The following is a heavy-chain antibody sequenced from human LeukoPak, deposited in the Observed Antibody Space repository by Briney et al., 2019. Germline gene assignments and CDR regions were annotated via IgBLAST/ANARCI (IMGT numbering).Heavy chain of an antibody. CDR2: ISSSGSTI. V-gene: IGHV3-11*04. Sequence: GGALRLSCAASGFTFSDYYMSWIRQAPGKGLEWVSYISSSGSTIYYADSVKGRFTISRDNAKNSLYMQMNSLRAEDTAVYYCARETVTTDLHDAFDIWGQGTMVTVSS. CDR1: GFTFSDYY. CDR3: ARETVTTDLHDAFDI. J-gene: IGHJ3*02. D-gene: IGHD4-17*01.